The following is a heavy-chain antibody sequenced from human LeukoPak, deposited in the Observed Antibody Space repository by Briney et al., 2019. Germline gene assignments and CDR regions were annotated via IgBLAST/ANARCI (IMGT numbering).Heavy chain of an antibody. Sequence: GGSLRLPCAASGFTFSNYAMSWVRQAPGKGLEWVSVISGSGGTTYSADSVKGRFTISRDNSKNTLYLQMNSLRAEDTAAYYCARERGSSGGNTNGYFDYWGQGALVTVSS. J-gene: IGHJ4*02. CDR2: ISGSGGTT. CDR1: GFTFSNYA. D-gene: IGHD4-23*01. V-gene: IGHV3-23*01. CDR3: ARERGSSGGNTNGYFDY.